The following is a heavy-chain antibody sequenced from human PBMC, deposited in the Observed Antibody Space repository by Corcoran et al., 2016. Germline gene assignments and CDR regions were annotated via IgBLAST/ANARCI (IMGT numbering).Heavy chain of an antibody. V-gene: IGHV4-39*01. CDR1: GGSISSSSYY. CDR2: IYYSGST. CDR3: ARTYIVLMVYALYFDY. D-gene: IGHD2-8*01. Sequence: QLQLQESGPGLVKPSETLSLTCTVSGGSISSSSYYWGWIRQPPGKGLEWIGSIYYSGSTYYNPSLKSRVTISVDTSKNQFSLKLSSVTAADTAVYYCARTYIVLMVYALYFDYGGQGTLVTVSS. J-gene: IGHJ4*02.